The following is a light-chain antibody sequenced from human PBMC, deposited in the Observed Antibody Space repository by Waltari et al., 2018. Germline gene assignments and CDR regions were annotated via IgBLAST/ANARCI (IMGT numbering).Light chain of an antibody. CDR2: GDD. Sequence: QSVLTQPPSVSVTPGQTVTISCTGSTSNTRAGYQVHWDQQLPGTAPKLLVSGDDNRPSAVPDRFSGSKSGSSASLAITGLQAEDEADYYCQSYDSSLSGVFGGGTKLTVL. V-gene: IGLV1-40*01. J-gene: IGLJ2*01. CDR3: QSYDSSLSGV. CDR1: TSNTRAGYQ.